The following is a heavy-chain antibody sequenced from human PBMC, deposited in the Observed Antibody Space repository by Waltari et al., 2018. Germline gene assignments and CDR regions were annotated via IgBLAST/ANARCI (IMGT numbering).Heavy chain of an antibody. V-gene: IGHV4-4*02. CDR1: RDSMSTSDY. J-gene: IGHJ4*02. CDR3: ARDRGRGLYLDT. CDR2: VRGDGKT. D-gene: IGHD1-1*01. Sequence: QLQLQESGPGTVKPSGTLSLLCAVSRDSMSTSDYWSWVRQPPGKGLEWIGQVRGDGKTNYNPSFASRVTMSLDTSTYHFALKLTSATAADTALYYCARDRGRGLYLDTWGQGTLVTVSP.